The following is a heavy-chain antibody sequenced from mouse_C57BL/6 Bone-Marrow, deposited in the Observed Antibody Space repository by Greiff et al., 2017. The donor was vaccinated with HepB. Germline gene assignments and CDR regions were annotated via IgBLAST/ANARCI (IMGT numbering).Heavy chain of an antibody. CDR1: GYTFTSYW. CDR2: IDPNSGGT. CDR3: ASMGSHYYGSSGYYFDY. Sequence: QVQLQQPGAELVKPGASVKLSCKASGYTFTSYWMHWVKQRPGRGLEWIGRIDPNSGGTKYNEKFNSKATLTVDKPSSTAYMQLSSLTSEDSAVYYCASMGSHYYGSSGYYFDYGGQGTTLTVSS. D-gene: IGHD1-1*01. J-gene: IGHJ2*01. V-gene: IGHV1-72*01.